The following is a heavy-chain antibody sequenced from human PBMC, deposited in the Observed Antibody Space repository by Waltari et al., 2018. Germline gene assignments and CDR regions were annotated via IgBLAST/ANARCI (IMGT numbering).Heavy chain of an antibody. CDR1: GYTFTNYD. Sequence: QVQLVQSGAEVKKPGASVKVSCKASGYTFTNYDINWVRQATGQGLEWMGWVNPNSGNTGYAQKFQGRVTMTGNTSISTAYMELTSLRSDDTAVYYCATGGDSSSSGEGWFDPWGQGTLVSVSS. J-gene: IGHJ5*02. V-gene: IGHV1-8*01. CDR2: VNPNSGNT. CDR3: ATGGDSSSSGEGWFDP. D-gene: IGHD3-22*01.